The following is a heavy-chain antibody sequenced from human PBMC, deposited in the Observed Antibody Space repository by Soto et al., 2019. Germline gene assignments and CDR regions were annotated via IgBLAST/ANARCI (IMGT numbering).Heavy chain of an antibody. J-gene: IGHJ4*02. Sequence: GEAPSLSCTVSGFTVSSNYLSRVRQAPGQGLEWGPVIYSGGSTSYADSVKGRFTISRDNSGNTLYLLMNSLGAEDAAVCYCGKTCSGSTCSLDYWGQGS. CDR2: IYSGGST. D-gene: IGHD2-15*01. CDR3: GKTCSGSTCSLDY. V-gene: IGHV3-66*01. CDR1: GFTVSSNY.